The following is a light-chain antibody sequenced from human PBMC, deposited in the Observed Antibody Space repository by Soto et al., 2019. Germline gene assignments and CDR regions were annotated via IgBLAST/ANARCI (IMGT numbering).Light chain of an antibody. CDR3: CSYVASDTYVV. CDR1: GSDIGAYNY. J-gene: IGLJ2*01. V-gene: IGLV2-11*01. Sequence: QSALTQPRSVSGSPGQSFTISCSGTGSDIGAYNYVSWYQHHPGKAPRLIIFDVNKRPSGVPDRFSGSKSGNTASLTISGLQAEDEADYYCCSYVASDTYVVFGGRTKLTVL. CDR2: DVN.